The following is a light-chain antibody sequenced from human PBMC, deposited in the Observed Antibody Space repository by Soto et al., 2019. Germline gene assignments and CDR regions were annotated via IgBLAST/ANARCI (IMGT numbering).Light chain of an antibody. CDR3: ISYTDRQSYL. CDR1: SSDIGSYNH. Sequence: QSVLTQPASVSGSPGQSITISCSGTSSDIGSYNHVAWYQQFPGKSPKLMIYAVSARPSGVSDRFSGSKSGITASLTISGLQTEEEAAPYRISYTDRQSYLFGTGTKGTVL. CDR2: AVS. J-gene: IGLJ1*01. V-gene: IGLV2-14*03.